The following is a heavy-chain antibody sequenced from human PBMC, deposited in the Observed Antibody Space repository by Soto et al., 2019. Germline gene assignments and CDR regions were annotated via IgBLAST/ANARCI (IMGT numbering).Heavy chain of an antibody. CDR3: AQRTGFSMSFDY. V-gene: IGHV2-5*02. CDR1: GFSLSTYGVG. Sequence: SGPTLVNPTQTLTLTCTFSGFSLSTYGVGVAWVRQPPGKALEWLALIYWDDDKRYSPSLETRLTITKDTSKNHVVLTMTNMDPVDTGTYYCAQRTGFSMSFDYWGQGELVTVSS. CDR2: IYWDDDK. D-gene: IGHD3-22*01. J-gene: IGHJ4*02.